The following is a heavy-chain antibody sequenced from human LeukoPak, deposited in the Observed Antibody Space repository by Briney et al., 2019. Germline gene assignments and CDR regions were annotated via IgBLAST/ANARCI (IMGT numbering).Heavy chain of an antibody. D-gene: IGHD2-2*01. V-gene: IGHV3-7*03. J-gene: IGHJ4*02. CDR2: IKQDGSET. CDR1: GFSFSSYG. CDR3: ARDLLSIVCSSTSCSPPFDY. Sequence: GGSLRLSCAASGFSFSSYGMHWVRQAPGKGPEWVANIKQDGSETFYVDSVKGRFTISRDNARNSVYLQMNSLRAEDTAVYYCARDLLSIVCSSTSCSPPFDYWGQGTLVTVSS.